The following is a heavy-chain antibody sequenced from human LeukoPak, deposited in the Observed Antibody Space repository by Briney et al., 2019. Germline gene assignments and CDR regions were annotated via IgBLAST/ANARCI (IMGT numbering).Heavy chain of an antibody. CDR1: GGSVSSGSYY. D-gene: IGHD4-17*01. Sequence: PSETLSLTCTVSGGSVSSGSYYWSWIRQPPGKGLEWIGYIYYSGSTNYNPSLKSRVTISVDTSKNQFSLKLSSVTAADTAVYYCARIHGAFDYWGQGTPVTVSS. CDR2: IYYSGST. J-gene: IGHJ4*02. V-gene: IGHV4-61*01. CDR3: ARIHGAFDY.